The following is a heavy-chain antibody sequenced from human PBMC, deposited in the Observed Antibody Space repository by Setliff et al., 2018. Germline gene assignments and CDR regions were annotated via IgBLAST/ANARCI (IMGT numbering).Heavy chain of an antibody. V-gene: IGHV1-69-2*01. J-gene: IGHJ4*02. D-gene: IGHD2-15*01. CDR1: GYTFTDYY. CDR2: VDPEDGET. CDR3: ARGAPGRYCSGGSCSYFDY. Sequence: ASVKVSCKASGYTFTDYYMHWVQQAPGKGLEWMGRVDPEDGETIYAEKFQGGVTITADTSTDTAYMELSSLRSEDTAVYYCARGAPGRYCSGGSCSYFDYWGQGILVTVSS.